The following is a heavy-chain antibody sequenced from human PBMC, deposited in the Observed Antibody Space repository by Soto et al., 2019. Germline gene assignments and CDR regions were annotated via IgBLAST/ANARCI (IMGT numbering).Heavy chain of an antibody. CDR1: GGTFSSYT. D-gene: IGHD6-6*01. J-gene: IGHJ4*02. CDR2: IIPILGIA. V-gene: IGHV1-69*04. Sequence: SVKVSCKASGGTFSSYTISWVRQAPGQGLEWMGRIIPILGIANYAQKFQGRVTITADKSTSTAYMELSSLRSEDTAVYYCARDAPLSRIAARPRAALNYWGQGTLVTVSS. CDR3: ARDAPLSRIAARPRAALNY.